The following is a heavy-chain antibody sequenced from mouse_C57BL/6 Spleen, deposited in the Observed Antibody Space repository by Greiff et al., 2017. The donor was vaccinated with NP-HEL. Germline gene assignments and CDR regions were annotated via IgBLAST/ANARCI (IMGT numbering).Heavy chain of an antibody. Sequence: QVQLQQSGPELVKPGASVKISCKASGYSFTSYYIHWVKQRPGQGLEWIGWIYPGSGNTKYNEKFKGKATLTADTSSSTAYMQLSSLTSEDSAVYYCARSGQLRAMDYWGQGTSVTVSS. CDR3: ARSGQLRAMDY. CDR2: IYPGSGNT. D-gene: IGHD3-2*02. J-gene: IGHJ4*01. V-gene: IGHV1-66*01. CDR1: GYSFTSYY.